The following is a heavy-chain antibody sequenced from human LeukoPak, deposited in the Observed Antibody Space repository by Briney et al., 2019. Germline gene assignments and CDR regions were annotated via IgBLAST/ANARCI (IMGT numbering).Heavy chain of an antibody. CDR1: GYTFTSYD. D-gene: IGHD2-2*01. J-gene: IGHJ6*03. V-gene: IGHV1-8*03. CDR2: MNPNSANT. CDR3: ARAIHCSSTSCPWGDYYYYYYMDV. Sequence: GASVKVSCKASGYTFTSYDVNWVRQATGQGLEWMGWMNPNSANTGYAQKFQGRVTITRNTSISTAYMELSSLRSEDTAVYYCARAIHCSSTSCPWGDYYYYYYMDVWGKGTTVTVSS.